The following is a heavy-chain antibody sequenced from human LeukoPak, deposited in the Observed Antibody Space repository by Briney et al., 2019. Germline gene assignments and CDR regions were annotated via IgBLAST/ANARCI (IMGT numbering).Heavy chain of an antibody. CDR3: ASQITSAGTYYYGMDV. V-gene: IGHV5-10-1*01. CDR1: GYSFSSYW. J-gene: IGHJ6*02. Sequence: GESLKISCKGSGYSFSSYWISWVRQMPGKGLEWMERIDPSDSYTNYSPSFQGHVTISADKSISTAYLQWSSLKASDTAMYYCASQITSAGTYYYGMDVWGQGTTVSVSS. D-gene: IGHD6-13*01. CDR2: IDPSDSYT.